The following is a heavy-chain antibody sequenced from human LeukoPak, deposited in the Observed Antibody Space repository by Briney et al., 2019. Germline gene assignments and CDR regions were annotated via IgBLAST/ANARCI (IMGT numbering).Heavy chain of an antibody. CDR3: AKDMCSSTSCSRRAFDI. Sequence: PGGSLRLSCAASGFTFISFAMHWVRQAPGKGLEWVAVISYDGSNKYYADSVKGRFTISRDNSENTLYLQKKSVRDEDTPLFYCAKDMCSSTSCSRRAFDIWGQGTMVTVSS. V-gene: IGHV3-30-3*01. J-gene: IGHJ3*02. CDR2: ISYDGSNK. CDR1: GFTFISFA. D-gene: IGHD2-2*01.